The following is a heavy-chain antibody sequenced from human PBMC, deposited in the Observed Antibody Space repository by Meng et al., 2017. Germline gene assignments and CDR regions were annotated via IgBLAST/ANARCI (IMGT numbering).Heavy chain of an antibody. D-gene: IGHD4-17*01. CDR2: IKQDGSEK. CDR1: GFSFSSYW. V-gene: IGHV3-7*01. J-gene: IGHJ4*02. CDR3: ARDPSHYGDYVAY. Sequence: SLKISWAASGFSFSSYWMSWVRQAPGKGLEWVANIKQDGSEKYYVDSVKGRFTIYRDNAKNSLYLQMNSLRAEDTAVYYCARDPSHYGDYVAYWGQGTLVTVSS.